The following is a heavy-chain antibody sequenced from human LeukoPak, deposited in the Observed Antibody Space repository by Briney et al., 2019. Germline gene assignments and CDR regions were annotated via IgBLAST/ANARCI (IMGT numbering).Heavy chain of an antibody. V-gene: IGHV1-2*02. CDR1: GYTFTGYY. CDR3: ARFKYSSSWYGVDY. CDR2: INPNSGGT. J-gene: IGHJ4*02. Sequence: ASVKVSCKASGYTFTGYYMHWVRQAPGRGLEWMGWINPNSGGTNYAQKFQGRVTMTRDTSISTAYMELSRLRSDDTAVYYCARFKYSSSWYGVDYWGQGTLVTVSS. D-gene: IGHD6-13*01.